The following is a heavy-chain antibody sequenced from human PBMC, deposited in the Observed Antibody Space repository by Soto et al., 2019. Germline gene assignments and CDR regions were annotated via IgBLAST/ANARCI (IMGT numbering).Heavy chain of an antibody. CDR1: GGSIGSYY. D-gene: IGHD5-12*01. V-gene: IGHV4-59*01. Sequence: SETLSLTCTFSGGSIGSYYWIWIRQPPGKGLEWIGYIYYSGSTNYNPSLKSRVTISVDTSKNQFSLKLSSVTAADTAVYYCASGVSYDFVYWGQGTLVTVSS. CDR3: ASGVSYDFVY. J-gene: IGHJ4*02. CDR2: IYYSGST.